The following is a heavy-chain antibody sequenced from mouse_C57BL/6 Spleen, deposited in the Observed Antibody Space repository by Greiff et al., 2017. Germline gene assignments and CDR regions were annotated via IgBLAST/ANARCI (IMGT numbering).Heavy chain of an antibody. Sequence: DVMLVESGGGLVNPGGSLKLSCAASGFTFSSYAMSWVRQTPEKRLEWVATISDGGSYTYYPDNVKGRFTISRDNAKNNLYLQMSHLKSEDTAMYYCVRDEGYYYGSSYGYFDVWGTGTTVTVSS. CDR1: GFTFSSYA. D-gene: IGHD1-1*01. V-gene: IGHV5-4*01. CDR3: VRDEGYYYGSSYGYFDV. J-gene: IGHJ1*03. CDR2: ISDGGSYT.